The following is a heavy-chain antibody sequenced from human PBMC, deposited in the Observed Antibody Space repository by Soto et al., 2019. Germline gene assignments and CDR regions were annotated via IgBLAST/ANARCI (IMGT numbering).Heavy chain of an antibody. CDR2: IIPIFGTA. D-gene: IGHD3-22*01. CDR1: GGTFSSYA. Sequence: SVKVSCKASGGTFSSYAISWVRQAPGQGLEWMGGIIPIFGTANYAQKFRGRVTITADESTSTAYMELSSLRSEDTAVYYCASSYYYDSSGPLGDWFDPWGQGTLVTVSS. J-gene: IGHJ5*02. V-gene: IGHV1-69*13. CDR3: ASSYYYDSSGPLGDWFDP.